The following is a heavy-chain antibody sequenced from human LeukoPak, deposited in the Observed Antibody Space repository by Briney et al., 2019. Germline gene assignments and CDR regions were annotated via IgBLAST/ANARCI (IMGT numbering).Heavy chain of an antibody. V-gene: IGHV4-61*01. CDR2: IYYSGST. CDR1: GGSVSSGSYY. J-gene: IGHJ4*02. D-gene: IGHD1-26*01. CDR3: ARVGVTTGKRIDY. Sequence: SETLSLTRTVSGGSVSSGSYYWSWIRQPPGKGLEWIGYIYYSGSTNYNPSLKSRVTISVDTSKNQFSLKLSSVTAADTAVYYCARVGVTTGKRIDYWGQGTLVTVSS.